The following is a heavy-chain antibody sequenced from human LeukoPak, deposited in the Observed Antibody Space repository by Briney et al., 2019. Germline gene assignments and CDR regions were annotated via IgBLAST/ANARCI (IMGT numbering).Heavy chain of an antibody. D-gene: IGHD3-10*01. Sequence: GRSLRLSCAASGFTFSSYAMHWVRQAPGKGLKWVSGITWNSGSIGYADSVKGRFTISRDNAKNSLYLQMNSLRAEDTALYYCAKERWFGELSYYGMDVWGQGTTVTVSS. CDR2: ITWNSGSI. J-gene: IGHJ6*02. CDR1: GFTFSSYA. V-gene: IGHV3-9*01. CDR3: AKERWFGELSYYGMDV.